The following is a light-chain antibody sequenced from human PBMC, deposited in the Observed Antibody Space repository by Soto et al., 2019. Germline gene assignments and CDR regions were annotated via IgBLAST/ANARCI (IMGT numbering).Light chain of an antibody. CDR2: GVS. CDR3: QQYDSSSRT. CDR1: QKISSTV. Sequence: EIVLTQSPGILSLSPGERASLSCRASQKISSTVLTWHQQKPGQAPRRLIYGVSSRATGIPDGFSGSGSGSDVTLTIVRREHEDVAVYYCQQYDSSSRTFGQGTKVDI. J-gene: IGKJ1*01. V-gene: IGKV3-20*01.